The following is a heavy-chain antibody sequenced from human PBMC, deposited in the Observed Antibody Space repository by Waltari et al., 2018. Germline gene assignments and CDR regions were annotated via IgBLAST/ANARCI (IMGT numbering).Heavy chain of an antibody. V-gene: IGHV4-4*07. Sequence: QVQLQESGPGLVKPSETLSLTCTVSGGSISSYYWSWIRQPAGKGLEWIGRIYTSGSTNYNPSLKSRVTMSVDTSKNQFSLKLSSVTAADTAVYYCAMEGGDHWNDAFDIWGQGTMVTVSS. D-gene: IGHD1-1*01. CDR2: IYTSGST. CDR3: AMEGGDHWNDAFDI. CDR1: GGSISSYY. J-gene: IGHJ3*02.